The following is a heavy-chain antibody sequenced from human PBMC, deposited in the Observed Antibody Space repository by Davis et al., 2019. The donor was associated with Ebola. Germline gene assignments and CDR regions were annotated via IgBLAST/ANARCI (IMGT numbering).Heavy chain of an antibody. CDR1: GGSISSGGYS. Sequence: SETLSLTCAVSGGSISSGGYSWSWIRQPPGKGLEWIGYIYHSGSTYYNPSLKSRVTISVDTSKNQFSLKLSSVTAADTAVYYCAREIAAALDYWGQGTLVTVSS. D-gene: IGHD6-13*01. V-gene: IGHV4-30-2*01. CDR2: IYHSGST. CDR3: AREIAAALDY. J-gene: IGHJ4*02.